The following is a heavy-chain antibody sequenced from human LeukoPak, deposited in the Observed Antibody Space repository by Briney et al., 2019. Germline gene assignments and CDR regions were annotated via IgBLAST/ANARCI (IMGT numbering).Heavy chain of an antibody. J-gene: IGHJ6*03. CDR2: INHSGST. Sequence: SETLSLTCAVYGGSCSGYYWSWIRQPPGKGLEWIAEINHSGSTNYNPSLKSRVTISVDTSKNQFSLKLSSVTAADTAVYYCARHSTYCSSTSCYLYYYYYMDVWGKGTTVTISS. CDR3: ARHSTYCSSTSCYLYYYYYMDV. CDR1: GGSCSGYY. V-gene: IGHV4-34*01. D-gene: IGHD2-2*01.